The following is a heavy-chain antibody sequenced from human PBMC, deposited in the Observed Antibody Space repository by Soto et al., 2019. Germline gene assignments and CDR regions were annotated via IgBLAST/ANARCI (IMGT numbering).Heavy chain of an antibody. V-gene: IGHV4-34*01. J-gene: IGHJ5*02. CDR3: ARGLEHNWFDP. CDR1: GGSFSGYY. CDR2: INHSGST. Sequence: SETLSLTCAVYGGSFSGYYWSWIRQPPGKGLEWIGEINHSGSTNYNLSLKSRVTISVDTSKNQFSLKLSSVTAADTAVYYCARGLEHNWFDPWGQGTLVTVSS. D-gene: IGHD1-1*01.